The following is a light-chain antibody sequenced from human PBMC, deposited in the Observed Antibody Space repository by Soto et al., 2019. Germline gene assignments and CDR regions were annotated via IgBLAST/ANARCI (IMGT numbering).Light chain of an antibody. V-gene: IGLV1-44*01. CDR3: AAWDDSLNSYV. J-gene: IGLJ1*01. CDR2: NNN. Sequence: QSVLTQPPSASGTPGQRVTISCSGGSSNIGTNAVNSYQQLPGTAPKLLIYNNNQRPSGFPDRFSGSKSGTSASLAISGLQSDDEAEYYCAAWDDSLNSYVFGTGTKLTVL. CDR1: SSNIGTNA.